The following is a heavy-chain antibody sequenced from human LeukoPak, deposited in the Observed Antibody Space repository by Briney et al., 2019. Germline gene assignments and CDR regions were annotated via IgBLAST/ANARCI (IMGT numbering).Heavy chain of an antibody. CDR3: ARDFCGDCSLMPHDAFDI. CDR2: IYHSGST. Sequence: SETLSLTCTVSGYSISSGFYWGWIRQPPGKGLEWIGSIYHSGSTYYNPSLKSRVTISLDTSKNQFSLKLSSVTAADTAVYYCARDFCGDCSLMPHDAFDIWGQGTMVTVSS. D-gene: IGHD2-21*02. V-gene: IGHV4-38-2*02. CDR1: GYSISSGFY. J-gene: IGHJ3*02.